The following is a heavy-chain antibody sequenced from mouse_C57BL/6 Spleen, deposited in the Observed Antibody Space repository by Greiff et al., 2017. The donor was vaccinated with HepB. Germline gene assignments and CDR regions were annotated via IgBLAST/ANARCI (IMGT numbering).Heavy chain of an antibody. Sequence: VQLQQSGAELARPGASVKMSCKASGYTFTSYTMHWVKQRPGQGLEWIGYINPSSGYTKYNQKFKDKATLTADKSTSIAYMQLSSLTSEDSAVYYCARCYYDYGGWFDYWGQGTLVTVSA. D-gene: IGHD2-4*01. J-gene: IGHJ3*01. CDR3: ARCYYDYGGWFDY. V-gene: IGHV1-4*01. CDR1: GYTFTSYT. CDR2: INPSSGYT.